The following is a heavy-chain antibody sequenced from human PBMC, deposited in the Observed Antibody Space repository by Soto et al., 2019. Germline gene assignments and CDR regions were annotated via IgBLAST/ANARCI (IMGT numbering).Heavy chain of an antibody. V-gene: IGHV4-30-2*01. CDR2: IYQSGVT. CDR1: GDSYSICTYS. Sequence: PSETLSLTCNMSGDSYSICTYSWIWLLQPPGKALQWIGFIYQSGVTSYNPSLASRVSISLDRSNNQCSLKLKSVTAADTAVYFCAGMPYTSGLRFDPWGPGTLVTVSS. CDR3: AGMPYTSGLRFDP. D-gene: IGHD6-19*01. J-gene: IGHJ5*02.